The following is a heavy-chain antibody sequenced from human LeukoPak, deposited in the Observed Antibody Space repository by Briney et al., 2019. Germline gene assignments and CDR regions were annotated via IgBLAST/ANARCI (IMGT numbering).Heavy chain of an antibody. CDR3: ARERYPTYYYDSSGYYGRYFDY. V-gene: IGHV1-69*05. CDR2: IIPIFGTA. D-gene: IGHD3-22*01. J-gene: IGHJ4*02. Sequence: GASVKVSCKASGGTFISYAISWVRQAPGQGLEWMGRIIPIFGTANYAQKFQGRVTITTDESTSTAYMELSSLRSKDTAVYYCARERYPTYYYDSSGYYGRYFDYWGQGTLVTVSS. CDR1: GGTFISYA.